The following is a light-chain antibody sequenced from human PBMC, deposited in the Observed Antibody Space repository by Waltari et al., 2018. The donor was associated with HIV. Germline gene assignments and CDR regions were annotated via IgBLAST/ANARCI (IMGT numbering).Light chain of an antibody. J-gene: IGLJ3*02. CDR3: SAYTSSSWV. CDR1: SSDVDYYNY. Sequence: QSALTQPASVSGSPGQSITISCTGISSDVDYYNYDCWYQQHPGKAPKLSIYDVTHRASGVSNRFSGSKSGNTASLTISGLQAEDDADYYCSAYTSSSWVFGGGTKLTVL. V-gene: IGLV2-14*03. CDR2: DVT.